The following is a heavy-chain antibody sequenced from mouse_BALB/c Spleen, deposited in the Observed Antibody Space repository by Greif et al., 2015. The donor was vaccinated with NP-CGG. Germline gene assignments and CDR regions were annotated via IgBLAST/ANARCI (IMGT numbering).Heavy chain of an antibody. V-gene: IGHV5-17*02. Sequence: EVMLVESGGGLVQPGGSRKLSCAASGFTFSSFGMHWVRQAPEKGLEWVAYISSGSSTIYYADTVKGRFTISRDNPKNTLFLQMTSLRSEDTAMYYCARYDYEGAWFAYWGQGTLVTVSA. CDR2: ISSGSSTI. D-gene: IGHD2-4*01. CDR1: GFTFSSFG. J-gene: IGHJ3*01. CDR3: ARYDYEGAWFAY.